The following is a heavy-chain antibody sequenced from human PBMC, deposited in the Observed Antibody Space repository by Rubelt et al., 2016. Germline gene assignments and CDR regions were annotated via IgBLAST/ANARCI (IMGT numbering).Heavy chain of an antibody. D-gene: IGHD3-3*01. CDR2: INPSGGST. Sequence: QVQLVQSGAEVKKPGASVKVSCKASGYTFTSYYMHWVRQAPGQGLEWMGIINPSGGSTSYAQKFQCRVTMTRDTATSTVYMELSSLRSEDTAVYYWARSPRYDFEDNWFDPWGQGTLVTVSS. CDR1: GYTFTSYY. V-gene: IGHV1-46*01. J-gene: IGHJ5*02. CDR3: ARSPRYDFEDNWFDP.